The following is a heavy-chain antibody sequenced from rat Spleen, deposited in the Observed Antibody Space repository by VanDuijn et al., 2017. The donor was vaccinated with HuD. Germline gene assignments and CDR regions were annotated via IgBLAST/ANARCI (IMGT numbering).Heavy chain of an antibody. Sequence: EVHLVESGGGLVQPGRSLKLSCAASGFTFSNYGMAWVRQTPTKGLEWVASISTGGGNTYYPDSVKGRFTISRDNAKSTLYRQMDSLRSEDTATYYCARHYGGYSEYVMDAWGQGASVTVSS. J-gene: IGHJ4*01. CDR1: GFTFSNYG. CDR3: ARHYGGYSEYVMDA. CDR2: ISTGGGNT. D-gene: IGHD1-11*01. V-gene: IGHV5S13*01.